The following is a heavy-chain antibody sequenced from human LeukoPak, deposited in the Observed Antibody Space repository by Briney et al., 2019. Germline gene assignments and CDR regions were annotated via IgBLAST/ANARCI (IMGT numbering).Heavy chain of an antibody. J-gene: IGHJ5*02. CDR2: IYYSGST. CDR1: GGSISSSSYY. D-gene: IGHD2-21*02. V-gene: IGHV4-39*07. CDR3: ARVVVVGGDWPIDP. Sequence: SETLSLTCTVSGGSISSSSYYWGWIRQSPGKGLEWIGSIYYSGSTYYNPSLKSRVTISVDTSKNQFSLKLSSVTAADTAVYYCARVVVVGGDWPIDPWGQGTLVTVSS.